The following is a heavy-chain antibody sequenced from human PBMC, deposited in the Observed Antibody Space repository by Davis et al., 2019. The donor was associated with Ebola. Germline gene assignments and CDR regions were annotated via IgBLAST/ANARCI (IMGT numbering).Heavy chain of an antibody. D-gene: IGHD2-2*01. CDR3: AHRGSNCSSTSCYLHYFDY. CDR1: GFSLSTSGVG. Sequence: SGPTLVKPTQTLTLTCTFSGFSLSTSGVGVGWIRQPPGKALEWLALIYWDADQRYSPSLKSRLTITKDTSKNQVVLTMTNMDPVDTATYYGAHRGSNCSSTSCYLHYFDYWGQGTLVTVSS. J-gene: IGHJ4*02. CDR2: IYWDADQ. V-gene: IGHV2-5*02.